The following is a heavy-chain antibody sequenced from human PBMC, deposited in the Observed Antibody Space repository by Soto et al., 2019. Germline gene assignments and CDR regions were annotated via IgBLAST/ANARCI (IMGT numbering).Heavy chain of an antibody. J-gene: IGHJ4*02. Sequence: SGPTLVNPTQTLTLTCTVSGFSLSTNGVGVGWIRQPPGEALEWLAIIYWNDDKRYSPSLESRLTIARYASKNQVVLTMTNVDPVDTATYYCAHRHFNKVAYFDYWGQGTLVTVSS. CDR3: AHRHFNKVAYFDY. CDR1: GFSLSTNGVG. V-gene: IGHV2-5*01. CDR2: IYWNDDK.